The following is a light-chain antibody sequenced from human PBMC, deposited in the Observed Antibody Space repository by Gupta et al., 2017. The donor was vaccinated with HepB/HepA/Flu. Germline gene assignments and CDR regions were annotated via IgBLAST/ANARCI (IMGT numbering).Light chain of an antibody. CDR2: DAS. V-gene: IGKV1-33*01. J-gene: IGKJ5*01. CDR1: QDISNY. Sequence: DIQMTQSPSSLSASVGDRVTITCQASQDISNYLNWYQQKPGKAPKLLIYDASNLETGVPSRFSGSGSGTDFTFTISSLQPEDFATYYCQHDYNLPFTFGQGTRVEIK. CDR3: QHDYNLPFT.